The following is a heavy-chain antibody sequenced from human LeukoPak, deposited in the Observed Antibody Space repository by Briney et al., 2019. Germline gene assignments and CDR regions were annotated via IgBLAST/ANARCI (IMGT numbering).Heavy chain of an antibody. CDR3: ARDQGSGWWAY. J-gene: IGHJ4*02. D-gene: IGHD6-19*01. CDR2: ISTSGSTT. V-gene: IGHV3-48*03. Sequence: PGGSLRLSCAASGFTFSGYEMDWVRQAPGKGLEWVSYISTSGSTTYYADSVKGRFTISRDNAKNSLYLQVNSLRAEDTAVYYCARDQGSGWWAYWGQGTLVTVSS. CDR1: GFTFSGYE.